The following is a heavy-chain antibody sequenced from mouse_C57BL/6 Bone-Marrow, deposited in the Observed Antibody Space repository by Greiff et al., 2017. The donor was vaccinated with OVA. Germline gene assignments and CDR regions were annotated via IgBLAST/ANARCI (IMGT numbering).Heavy chain of an antibody. CDR2: IDPENGDT. CDR3: TTVTGYGYSAWFAY. J-gene: IGHJ3*01. D-gene: IGHD2-2*01. V-gene: IGHV14-4*01. CDR1: GFNIKDDY. Sequence: VQLQQSGAELVRPGASVKLSCTASGFNIKDDYMHWVKQRPEQGQAWIGWIDPENGDTEYASKFQGKAPITADTSSNTAYLQLSSLTSDDTAVYYCTTVTGYGYSAWFAYGGQGTLVTVAA.